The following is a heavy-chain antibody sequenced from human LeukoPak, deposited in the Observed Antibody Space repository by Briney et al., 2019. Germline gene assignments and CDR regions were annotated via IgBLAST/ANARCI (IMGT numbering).Heavy chain of an antibody. Sequence: PSETLSLTCTVSGGSISSYYWSWIRQPPGKGLEWIGYIHYTGFTRNNPSLNSRVNISVDTSKNQFSLKLSSVTAADTAMYYCARGARSLRFFDFWGQGALVTVSS. J-gene: IGHJ4*02. CDR1: GGSISSYY. V-gene: IGHV4-59*01. CDR2: IHYTGFT. CDR3: ARGARSLRFFDF.